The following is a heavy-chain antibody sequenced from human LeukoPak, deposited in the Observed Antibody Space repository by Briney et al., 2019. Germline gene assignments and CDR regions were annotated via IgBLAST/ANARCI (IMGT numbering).Heavy chain of an antibody. CDR1: GGSVTNYY. D-gene: IGHD2/OR15-2a*01. V-gene: IGHV4-59*08. Sequence: SETLSLTCTVSGGSVTNYYWSWIRQPPGEGLEWSGYVYASGATNSNPSLKSRVTISVDTSKNTFSLKLSPVTAADTAVYYCARHGKGVTYFSTFDIWGQGTVVAVSS. CDR2: VYASGAT. CDR3: ARHGKGVTYFSTFDI. J-gene: IGHJ3*02.